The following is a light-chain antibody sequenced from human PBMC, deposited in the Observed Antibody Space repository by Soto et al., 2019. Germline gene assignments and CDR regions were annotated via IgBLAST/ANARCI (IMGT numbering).Light chain of an antibody. J-gene: IGLJ1*01. Sequence: QSVLTQPASVSGSPGQSITIPCTGTSSDIGGYNDVSWYQQHPGKAPKLMIYEVSHRPSGIPNRFPGSKSGNTASLTISGLQAEDEADYYCSSYTSSSTYVFGTGTKVTAL. V-gene: IGLV2-14*01. CDR3: SSYTSSSTYV. CDR1: SSDIGGYND. CDR2: EVS.